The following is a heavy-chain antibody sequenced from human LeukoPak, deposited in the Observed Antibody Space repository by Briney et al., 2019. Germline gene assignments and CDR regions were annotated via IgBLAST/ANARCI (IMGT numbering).Heavy chain of an antibody. D-gene: IGHD2-2*01. CDR2: LQNDGGDI. J-gene: IGHJ4*02. V-gene: IGHV3-30*02. CDR1: GFTFSNYG. Sequence: GGSLRLSCAASGFTFSNYGMHWVRQAPDKGLEWVAFLQNDGGDIHYADSVEGRFTISRDNSKNTLYLQMNSLRPEDTAVYYCARDRWSSTSYNDYWGQGTLVTVSS. CDR3: ARDRWSSTSYNDY.